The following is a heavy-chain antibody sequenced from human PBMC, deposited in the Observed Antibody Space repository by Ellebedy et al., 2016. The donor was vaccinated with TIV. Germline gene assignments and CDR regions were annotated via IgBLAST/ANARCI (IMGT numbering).Heavy chain of an antibody. CDR2: IYWNDDK. CDR3: AHSSVDYGDYGNYWYFDL. V-gene: IGHV2-5*01. D-gene: IGHD4-17*01. CDR1: GFSLSTSGVG. J-gene: IGHJ2*01. Sequence: SGPTLVXPTQTLTLTCTFSGFSLSTSGVGVGWIRQPPGKALEWLALIYWNDDKRYSPSLKSRLTITKDTSKNQVVLTMTNMDPVDTATYYCAHSSVDYGDYGNYWYFDLWGRGTLVTVSS.